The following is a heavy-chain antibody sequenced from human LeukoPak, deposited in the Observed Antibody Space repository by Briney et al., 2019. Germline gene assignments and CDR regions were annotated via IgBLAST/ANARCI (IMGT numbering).Heavy chain of an antibody. CDR1: GFTFSSYA. V-gene: IGHV3-30*18. D-gene: IGHD3-22*01. J-gene: IGHJ4*02. CDR2: ISYDGSNK. CDR3: AKVGDSWDFDY. Sequence: GGSLRLSCAASGFTFSSYAMSWVRQAPGKGLEWVALISYDGSNKYYADSVKGRFTISRDNSKNTLYLQMNSLRAEDTAVYYCAKVGDSWDFDYWGQGTLVSVSS.